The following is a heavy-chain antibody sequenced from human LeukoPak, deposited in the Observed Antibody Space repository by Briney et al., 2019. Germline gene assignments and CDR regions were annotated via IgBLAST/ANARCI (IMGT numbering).Heavy chain of an antibody. CDR3: ARAPCIAPGCHRLMSDAFGG. V-gene: IGHV1-2*02. CDR2: INPYSGST. CDR1: GYSFTSYG. D-gene: IGHD2-21*01. Sequence: ASVKVSCKASGYSFTSYGMPWVRQAPGQGLEWMGWINPYSGSTNSAQKFQGRVTMTRDTSITTAYMELTRLRSDDTAVYYCARAPCIAPGCHRLMSDAFGGWGQGTTVSV. J-gene: IGHJ3*01.